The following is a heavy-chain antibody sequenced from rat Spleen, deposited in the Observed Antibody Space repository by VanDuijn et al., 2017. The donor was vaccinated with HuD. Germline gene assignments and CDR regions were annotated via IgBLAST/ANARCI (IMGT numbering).Heavy chain of an antibody. J-gene: IGHJ2*01. V-gene: IGHV5-7*01. D-gene: IGHD3-8*01. CDR1: GFTFSDYN. Sequence: EVQLVESGGGLVQPGRSLKFSCAASGFTFSDYNMAWVRQAPKKGLEWVATISYDGSSTYYRDSVKGRFTISRDNAENTVYLQMNSLRSEDTATYYCAKSPLDYWGQGVMVTVSS. CDR3: AKSPLDY. CDR2: ISYDGSST.